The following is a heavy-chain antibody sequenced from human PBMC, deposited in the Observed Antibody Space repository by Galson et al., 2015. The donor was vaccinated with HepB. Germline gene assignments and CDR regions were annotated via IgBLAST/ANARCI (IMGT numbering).Heavy chain of an antibody. V-gene: IGHV3-30-3*01. Sequence: SLRLSCAASGLTFSSYAMHWVRQAPGKGLEWVAVISYDGSNKYYADSVKGRFTISRDNSKNTLHLQMNSLRAEDTAVYYCAREGGGSYYAYFDYWGQGTLVTVSS. CDR3: AREGGGSYYAYFDY. CDR1: GLTFSSYA. CDR2: ISYDGSNK. D-gene: IGHD1-26*01. J-gene: IGHJ4*02.